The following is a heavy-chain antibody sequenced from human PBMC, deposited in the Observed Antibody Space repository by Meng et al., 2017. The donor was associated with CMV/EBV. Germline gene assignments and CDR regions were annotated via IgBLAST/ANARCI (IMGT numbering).Heavy chain of an antibody. CDR3: ARGVPLGIIYSFDY. D-gene: IGHD2-21*01. V-gene: IGHV1-18*01. J-gene: IGHJ4*01. CDR1: GYTFTGYG. CDR2: ISVYNGHT. Sequence: QVQLVQSGVEVKKPGASVKVSWKASGYTFTGYGISWVRQAPGQGLEWMGWISVYNGHTNFAQNLQGRVTMTTDTSTSTAYVELRSLRSDDTAIYYCARGVPLGIIYSFDYWGQGTLVTVSS.